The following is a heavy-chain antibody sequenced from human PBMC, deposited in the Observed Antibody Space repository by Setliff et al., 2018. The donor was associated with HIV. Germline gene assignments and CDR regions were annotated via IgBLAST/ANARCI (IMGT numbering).Heavy chain of an antibody. CDR1: GGSISEYY. Sequence: ETLSLTCTVSGGSISEYYWSWIRQPPGKGLEWIGYIDYSGSTNYNPSLKSRVTMSVGTSKNQFSLKLSSVTAADTAVYYCARCYYNFWSGYPLDYMDVWGKGTTVTVSS. V-gene: IGHV4-59*08. CDR3: ARCYYNFWSGYPLDYMDV. D-gene: IGHD3-3*01. CDR2: IDYSGST. J-gene: IGHJ6*03.